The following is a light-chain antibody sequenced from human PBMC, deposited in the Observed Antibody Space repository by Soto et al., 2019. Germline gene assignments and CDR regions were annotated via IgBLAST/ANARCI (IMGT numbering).Light chain of an antibody. V-gene: IGLV3-1*01. CDR1: KLGKKN. J-gene: IGLJ2*01. Sequence: SYELTQPPSVSVSPGQTASITCSGNKLGKKNVCWYQQKTGQSPVLVIYQDYLRPSGVPERFSGSNSGNTATLTISGTQALDDADYYCQAWDIGTVIFGGGTKVTVL. CDR3: QAWDIGTVI. CDR2: QDY.